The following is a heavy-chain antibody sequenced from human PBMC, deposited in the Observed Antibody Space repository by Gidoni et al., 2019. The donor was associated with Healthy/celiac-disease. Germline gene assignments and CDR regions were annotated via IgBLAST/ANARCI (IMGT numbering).Heavy chain of an antibody. V-gene: IGHV3-23*01. J-gene: IGHJ2*01. Sequence: EVQLLVSGGCLLQPGGSLRPSCAASGFTFSSYAMRRVRQAPGQGLEWVSAISGSGGSTYYADSVKGRFTISRDNSKNTLYLQMNSLRAEDTAVYYCAKTPMTTVVTRAPSYWYFDLWGRGTLVTVSS. CDR1: GFTFSSYA. CDR2: ISGSGGST. CDR3: AKTPMTTVVTRAPSYWYFDL. D-gene: IGHD4-17*01.